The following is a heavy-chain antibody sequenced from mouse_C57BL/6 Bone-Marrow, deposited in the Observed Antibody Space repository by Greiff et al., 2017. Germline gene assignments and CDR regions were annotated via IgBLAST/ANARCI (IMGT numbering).Heavy chain of an antibody. Sequence: QVQLQQSGAELARPGASVKLSCKASGYTFTGYGISWVKQRTGQGLEWIGEIYPRSGNTYYNEKFKGKATLTADKSSSTAYMELRSLTSEDSAVYFCANDDGYPLYCYTVDYWGQGTSVTVSS. CDR2: IYPRSGNT. CDR3: ANDDGYPLYCYTVDY. J-gene: IGHJ4*01. CDR1: GYTFTGYG. V-gene: IGHV1-81*01. D-gene: IGHD2-3*01.